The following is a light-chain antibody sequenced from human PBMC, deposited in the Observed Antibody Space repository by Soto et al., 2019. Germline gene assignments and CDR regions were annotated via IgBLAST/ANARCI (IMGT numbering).Light chain of an antibody. CDR3: QAGDTSTVV. J-gene: IGLJ2*01. V-gene: IGLV3-1*01. Sequence: SYELTQPPSVSVSPRQTASITCSGDKLGDKYASWYQQKPGQSPILIIYQDTKRPSGIPERFSGSNSGNTATLTISGTQAMDEADYYCQAGDTSTVVFGGGTKLTVL. CDR2: QDT. CDR1: KLGDKY.